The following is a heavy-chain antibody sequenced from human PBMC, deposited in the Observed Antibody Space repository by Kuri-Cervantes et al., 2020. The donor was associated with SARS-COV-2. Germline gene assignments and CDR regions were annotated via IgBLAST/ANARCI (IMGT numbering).Heavy chain of an antibody. CDR1: GYTLTELS. D-gene: IGHD2-2*01. V-gene: IGHV1-24*01. CDR2: FDPEDGET. CDR3: ASGDYCSSTSCYHYYYYGMDV. Sequence: ASVKVSCKVSGYTLTELSMHWVRQAPGKGLEWMGGFDPEDGETIYAQKFQGRVTMTEDTSTDTAYMELSSLRSEDTAVYYCASGDYCSSTSCYHYYYYGMDVWGQGTTVTVSS. J-gene: IGHJ6*02.